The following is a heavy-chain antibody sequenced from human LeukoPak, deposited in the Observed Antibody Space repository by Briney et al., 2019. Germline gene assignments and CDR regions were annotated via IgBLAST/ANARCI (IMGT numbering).Heavy chain of an antibody. J-gene: IGHJ5*02. CDR2: ISGSGTI. V-gene: IGHV4-4*07. D-gene: IGHD3-10*01. Sequence: SETLSLTCTVSGGSIHSYWSWIRQPAGKGLEWIGRISGSGTITYNPALQSRLTISINTSKNQFSLKLMSVTAADTAVYYCARDSGTTGEVKFDPWGQGTLVTVSS. CDR1: GGSIHSY. CDR3: ARDSGTTGEVKFDP.